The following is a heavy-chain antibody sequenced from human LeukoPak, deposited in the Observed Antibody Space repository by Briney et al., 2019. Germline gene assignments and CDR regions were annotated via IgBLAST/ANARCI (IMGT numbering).Heavy chain of an antibody. V-gene: IGHV2-5*02. Sequence: SGPTLVHPTQPLTLTCTFSGFSLSTRGVGVGWIRQPPAKALEWLALIYWDDDKRYSPSLKSRLTSTKDTSKNQVVLTMTNMDPVDTATYCCSHSSSSWDFDYWGQGTLVTVSS. CDR1: GFSLSTRGVG. D-gene: IGHD6-13*01. CDR2: IYWDDDK. J-gene: IGHJ4*02. CDR3: SHSSSSWDFDY.